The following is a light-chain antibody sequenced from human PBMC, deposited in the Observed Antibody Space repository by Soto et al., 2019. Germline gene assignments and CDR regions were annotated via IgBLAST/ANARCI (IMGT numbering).Light chain of an antibody. CDR3: QQYKNWPPFT. CDR2: GAS. J-gene: IGKJ3*01. Sequence: EIVMTQSPATLSVSPGESATLSCRASQSVSSNLAWYQQKPGQAPRLLIYGASTRATGIPARFSGSGSGTEFTLTISSLQSEDFAVYYCQQYKNWPPFTFGPGTKVDIK. CDR1: QSVSSN. V-gene: IGKV3-15*01.